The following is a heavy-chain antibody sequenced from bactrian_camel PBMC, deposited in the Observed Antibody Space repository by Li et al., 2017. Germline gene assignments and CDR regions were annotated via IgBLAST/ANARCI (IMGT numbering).Heavy chain of an antibody. V-gene: IGHV3S40*01. CDR2: INSGGSSL. D-gene: IGHD4*01. Sequence: VQLVESGGGLVQPGGSLRLSCVASGFTFRDYDMNWVRQAPGKGLEWVAAINSGGSSLYYADSVKGRFTISRDNAKNTGSLQLNSLKTEDMAVYYCANNGLHLGDSINYWGQGTQVTVS. J-gene: IGHJ4*01. CDR1: GFTFRDYD. CDR3: ANNGLHLGDSINY.